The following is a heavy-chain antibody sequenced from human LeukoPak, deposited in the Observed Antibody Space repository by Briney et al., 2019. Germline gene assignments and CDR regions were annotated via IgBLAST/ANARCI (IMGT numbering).Heavy chain of an antibody. J-gene: IGHJ4*02. V-gene: IGHV3-64*01. CDR1: GFTFSSYP. D-gene: IGHD1-26*01. CDR2: INNNGGST. CDR3: MRRSGSYDY. Sequence: PGGSLRLSCAASGFTFSSYPMHWVRQAPGKGLECVSAINNNGGSTFYGNSVKGRFTISRDNSRNTLYLEMGSLRTEDMAVYYCMRRSGSYDYWGQGTLVTVSS.